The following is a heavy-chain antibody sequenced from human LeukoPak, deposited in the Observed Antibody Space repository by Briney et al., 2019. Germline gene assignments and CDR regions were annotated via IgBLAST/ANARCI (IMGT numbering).Heavy chain of an antibody. Sequence: PSQTLSLTCAVSGGSISSGGYSWSWIRQPPGKGLEWIGYIYHSGSTYYNPSLKSRVTISVDRSKNQFSLKLSSVTAADTAVYYCARSYDSGTDAFDIWGQGTMVTVSS. CDR2: IYHSGST. V-gene: IGHV4-30-2*01. CDR3: ARSYDSGTDAFDI. J-gene: IGHJ3*02. D-gene: IGHD3-10*01. CDR1: GGSISSGGYS.